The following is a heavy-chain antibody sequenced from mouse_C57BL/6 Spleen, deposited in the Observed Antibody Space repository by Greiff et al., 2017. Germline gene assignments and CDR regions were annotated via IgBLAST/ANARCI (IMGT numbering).Heavy chain of an antibody. Sequence: EVKLVESGGGLVKPGGSLKLSCAASGFTFSDYGMHWVRQAPEKGLEWVAYISSGSSTIYYADTVKGRFTISRDNAKNTLFLQMTGLRSEDTAMYYCARTGNYGDYAMDYWGQGPSVTVSS. CDR1: GFTFSDYG. CDR2: ISSGSSTI. D-gene: IGHD2-1*01. J-gene: IGHJ4*01. V-gene: IGHV5-17*01. CDR3: ARTGNYGDYAMDY.